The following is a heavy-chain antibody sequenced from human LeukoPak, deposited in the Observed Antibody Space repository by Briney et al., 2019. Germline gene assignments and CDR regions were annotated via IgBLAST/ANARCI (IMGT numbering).Heavy chain of an antibody. Sequence: GGSLRLSCAPSGFTFSSFDMHWVRQPPDKGLEWVAFIKFDGSQKYYADSVRGRFTVSRYNSRNMLYLQLDSLRDDDTAVYFCARRLPDSGSYSPDYWGQGTLVIVSS. CDR2: IKFDGSQK. J-gene: IGHJ4*02. V-gene: IGHV3-30*02. CDR1: GFTFSSFD. CDR3: ARRLPDSGSYSPDY. D-gene: IGHD3-10*01.